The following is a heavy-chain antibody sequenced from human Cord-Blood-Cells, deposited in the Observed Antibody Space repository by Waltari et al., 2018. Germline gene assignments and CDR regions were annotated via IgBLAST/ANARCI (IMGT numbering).Heavy chain of an antibody. CDR3: H. D-gene: IGHD6-13*01. V-gene: IGHV3-11*01. CDR2: IRSSGSTI. CDR1: GFTFSDYY. J-gene: IGHJ1*01. Sequence: QVQLVVSGGGLVKPGGSLRLSCAASGFTFSDYYMSWIRQAPGKGLEWVSYIRSSGSTIYYADSVKGRFTISRDNAKNSLYYCAREEGSSWSTEYFQHWGQGTLVTVSS.